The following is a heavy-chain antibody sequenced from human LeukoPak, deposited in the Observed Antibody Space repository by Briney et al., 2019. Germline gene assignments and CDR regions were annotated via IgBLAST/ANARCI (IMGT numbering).Heavy chain of an antibody. CDR3: ARDPYSGSYGNYYYYFMDV. CDR1: GFTFSSYY. J-gene: IGHJ6*03. Sequence: GGSLRLSCAASGFTFSSYYMNWVRQAPGKGLEWVSSISSSSGYIYYADSVKGRFTISRDNAKNSLYLQMNSLRAEDTAVYYCARDPYSGSYGNYYYYFMDVWGKGTTVTISS. D-gene: IGHD1-26*01. CDR2: ISSSSGYI. V-gene: IGHV3-21*01.